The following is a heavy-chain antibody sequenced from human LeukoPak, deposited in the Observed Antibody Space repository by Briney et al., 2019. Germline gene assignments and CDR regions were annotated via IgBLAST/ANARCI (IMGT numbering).Heavy chain of an antibody. Sequence: SETLSLTCTVSGGSISSYYWSWIRQPAGKGLEWIGRIYTSGSTNYNPSLKSRVTMSVDTSKNQFSLKLSSVTAADTAVYYCARDRDCGTQNYYYYMDVWGKGTTVTISS. D-gene: IGHD2-21*02. V-gene: IGHV4-4*07. CDR2: IYTSGST. CDR1: GGSISSYY. CDR3: ARDRDCGTQNYYYYMDV. J-gene: IGHJ6*03.